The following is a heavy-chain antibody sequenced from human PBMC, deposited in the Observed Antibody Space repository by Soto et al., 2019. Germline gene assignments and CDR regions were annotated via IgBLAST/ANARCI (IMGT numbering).Heavy chain of an antibody. CDR3: ARWDISSWTFDY. D-gene: IGHD6-13*01. V-gene: IGHV1-8*02. CDR1: GYTFTSYY. J-gene: IGHJ4*02. Sequence: GSSVKVSCKASGYTFTSYYMHWVRQATGQGLEWMGWMNPNSGNTGYAQKFQGRVTMTRNTSISTAYMELSSLRSEDTAVYYCARWDISSWTFDYWGQATLVTVSS. CDR2: MNPNSGNT.